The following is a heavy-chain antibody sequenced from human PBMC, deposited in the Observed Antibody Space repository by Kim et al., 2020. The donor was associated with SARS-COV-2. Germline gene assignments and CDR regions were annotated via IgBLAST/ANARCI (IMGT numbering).Heavy chain of an antibody. Sequence: GGSLRLSCAASGFTFDDYAMHWVRQAPGKGLEWVSGISWNSGSIDYADSVKGRFTISRDNAKNSLYLQMNSLRAEDTALYYCAKAGLISSGWYESQVYFDYWGQGTLVTVSS. V-gene: IGHV3-9*01. D-gene: IGHD6-19*01. CDR1: GFTFDDYA. CDR2: ISWNSGSI. J-gene: IGHJ4*02. CDR3: AKAGLISSGWYESQVYFDY.